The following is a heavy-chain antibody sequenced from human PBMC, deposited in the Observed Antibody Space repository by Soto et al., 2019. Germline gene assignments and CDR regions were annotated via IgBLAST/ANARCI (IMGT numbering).Heavy chain of an antibody. J-gene: IGHJ6*02. V-gene: IGHV6-1*01. CDR2: TYYRSKWYN. Sequence: SQTLSLTCAISGDSVSSNSAAWNWIRQSPSRGLEWLGRTYYRSKWYNDYAVSVKSRITINPDTSKNQFSLQLNSVTPEDTALNYCVRHVHSSSWGVDVWGQGTTVTVSS. CDR1: GDSVSSNSAA. CDR3: VRHVHSSSWGVDV. D-gene: IGHD6-13*01.